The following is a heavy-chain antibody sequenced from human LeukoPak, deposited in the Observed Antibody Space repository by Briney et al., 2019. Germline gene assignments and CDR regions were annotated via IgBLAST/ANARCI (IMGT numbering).Heavy chain of an antibody. CDR3: ARALDYYDSSGYYDY. J-gene: IGHJ4*02. CDR1: GFTFSSYS. D-gene: IGHD3-22*01. Sequence: PGGSLRLSCAASGFTFSSYSMNWVRQAPGKGLEWVSSISSSSSYIYYADSVKGRFTISRDNAKNSLYLQMNSLRAEDTAVYYCARALDYYDSSGYYDYWGQGTLVTVSS. V-gene: IGHV3-21*01. CDR2: ISSSSSYI.